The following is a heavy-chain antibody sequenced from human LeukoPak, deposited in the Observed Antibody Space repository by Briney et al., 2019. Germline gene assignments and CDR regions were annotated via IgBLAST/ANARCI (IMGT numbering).Heavy chain of an antibody. D-gene: IGHD3-10*01. CDR1: GGSISSGDYY. Sequence: SQTLSLTCTLSGGSISSGDYYWSWIRQPPGKGLQWIGYIYYSGSTYYNPSLKSRVTISVDTSKNQFSLKLSSVTAADTAVYYCARELGDYYGSGSYQNWFDPWGQGTLVTVSS. J-gene: IGHJ5*02. V-gene: IGHV4-30-4*01. CDR2: IYYSGST. CDR3: ARELGDYYGSGSYQNWFDP.